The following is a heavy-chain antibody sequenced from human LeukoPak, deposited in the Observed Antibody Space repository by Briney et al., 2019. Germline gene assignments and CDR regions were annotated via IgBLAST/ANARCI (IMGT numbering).Heavy chain of an antibody. Sequence: AGGSLRLSCAASGFTFSSYAVSWVRQAPGKGLEWVSAISGSGGSTYYADSVKGRFTISRDNSKNTLYLQMNSLRAEDTAVYYCAKMKNGIVVVTAIDYWGQGTLVTVSS. CDR2: ISGSGGST. J-gene: IGHJ4*02. CDR1: GFTFSSYA. D-gene: IGHD2-21*02. CDR3: AKMKNGIVVVTAIDY. V-gene: IGHV3-23*01.